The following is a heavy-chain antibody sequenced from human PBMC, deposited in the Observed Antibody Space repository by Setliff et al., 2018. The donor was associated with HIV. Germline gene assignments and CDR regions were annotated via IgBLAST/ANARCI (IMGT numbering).Heavy chain of an antibody. J-gene: IGHJ4*02. CDR1: GFTFSRYS. V-gene: IGHV3-48*04. Sequence: GGSMRLSCAASGFTFSRYSMNWVRQAPGKGLEWVSYISSSSSSIYHADSVKGRFTISRDNAKNTLYLQMNRLRADDTAVYYCVRGPQFTPHWGQGTLVTVSS. CDR2: ISSSSSSI. D-gene: IGHD3-16*01. CDR3: VRGPQFTPH.